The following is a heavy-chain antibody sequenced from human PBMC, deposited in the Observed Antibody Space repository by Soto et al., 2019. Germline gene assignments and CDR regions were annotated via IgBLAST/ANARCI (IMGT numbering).Heavy chain of an antibody. D-gene: IGHD3-10*01. CDR1: GYTFTGYY. V-gene: IGHV1-2*02. J-gene: IGHJ5*02. Sequence: GASVKVSCKASGYTFTGYYMHWVRQAPGQGLEWMGWINPNSGGTNYAQKFQGRVTMTRDTSISTAYMELSRLRSDDTAVYYCARGGGSGIRRDSYNWFDPWGQGTLVTVSS. CDR2: INPNSGGT. CDR3: ARGGGSGIRRDSYNWFDP.